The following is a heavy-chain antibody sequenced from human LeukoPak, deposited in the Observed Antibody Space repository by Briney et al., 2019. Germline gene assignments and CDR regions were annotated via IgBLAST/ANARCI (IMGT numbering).Heavy chain of an antibody. CDR3: ARGGYDPYYYYMDV. Sequence: PSETLSLTCTVSGGSISSYYWSWIRQPPGKGLEWIGYIYYSGSTNYNPSLKSRVTISVDTSKNQFSLKLSSVTAADTAVYYCARGGYDPYYYYMDVWGKGTTVTVSS. D-gene: IGHD5-12*01. CDR2: IYYSGST. CDR1: GGSISSYY. V-gene: IGHV4-59*01. J-gene: IGHJ6*03.